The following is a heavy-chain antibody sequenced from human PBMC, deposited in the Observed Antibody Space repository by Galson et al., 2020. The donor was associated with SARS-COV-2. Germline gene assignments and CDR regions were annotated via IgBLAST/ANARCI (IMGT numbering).Heavy chain of an antibody. CDR3: ERERGYCDSRSYYYYYMDV. V-gene: IGHV4-59*01. Sequence: SETLSLTCTVSGGSFSSYYCTWIRQPPGKGLERIGYISYSGSTKYNPSLKSRVTISVDTPKNQLSLKLSSVTAADTAVYYCERERGYCDSRSYYYYYMDVWGKGTTVTISS. CDR1: GGSFSSYY. D-gene: IGHD3-22*01. J-gene: IGHJ6*03. CDR2: ISYSGST.